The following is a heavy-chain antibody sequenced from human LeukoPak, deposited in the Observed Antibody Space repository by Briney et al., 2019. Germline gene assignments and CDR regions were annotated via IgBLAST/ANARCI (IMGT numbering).Heavy chain of an antibody. V-gene: IGHV4-61*02. Sequence: SETLSLTCTVSGGSISSGSYYWSWIRQPAGKGLEWIGRIYTSGSTNYNPSLKSRVTISVDTSKNQFSLKLSSVTAADTAVYYCARVGYRQIVDYWGQGTLVTVSS. CDR1: GGSISSGSYY. CDR3: ARVGYRQIVDY. J-gene: IGHJ4*02. D-gene: IGHD5-12*01. CDR2: IYTSGST.